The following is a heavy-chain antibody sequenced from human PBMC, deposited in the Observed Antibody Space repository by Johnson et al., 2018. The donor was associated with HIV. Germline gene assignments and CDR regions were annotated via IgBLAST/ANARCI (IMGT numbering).Heavy chain of an antibody. Sequence: QVQLVESGGGVVQPGRSLRLSCAASGFTFSSYGMHWVRQAPGKGLEWVSGIGTAGDTYYPGSVKGRFTISRDNSKNTLYLQMNSLRAEDTALYYCARGRKDIEAADGLDNDAFDIWGQGTLVTVSS. V-gene: IGHV3-NL1*01. CDR1: GFTFSSYG. J-gene: IGHJ3*02. CDR3: ARGRKDIEAADGLDNDAFDI. D-gene: IGHD6-13*01. CDR2: IGTAGDT.